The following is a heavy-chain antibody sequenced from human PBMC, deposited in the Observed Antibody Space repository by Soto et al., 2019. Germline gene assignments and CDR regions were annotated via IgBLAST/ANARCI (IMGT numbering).Heavy chain of an antibody. J-gene: IGHJ4*02. D-gene: IGHD1-26*01. V-gene: IGHV3-30-3*01. CDR3: ARMELGPLY. CDR2: ISYDGSNK. Sequence: GGSLRLSCAASGFTFSSYAMHWVRQAPGKGLEWVAVISYDGSNKYYADSVKGRFTISRDNSKNTLYLQMNSLRAEDTAVYYCARMELGPLYLGQGTLVTVSS. CDR1: GFTFSSYA.